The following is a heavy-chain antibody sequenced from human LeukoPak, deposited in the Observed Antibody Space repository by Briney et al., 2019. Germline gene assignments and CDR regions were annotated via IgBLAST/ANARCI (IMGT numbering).Heavy chain of an antibody. J-gene: IGHJ4*02. V-gene: IGHV4-34*01. CDR3: ARRGRGYSYGTH. D-gene: IGHD5-18*01. Sequence: SETLSLTCAVYGGSFSGYYWNWIRQPPGKGLEWIGEINHSGSTNYNPSLKSRVTISVDTSKNQFSLKLSSVTAADTAVYYCARRGRGYSYGTHWGQGTLVTVSS. CDR1: GGSFSGYY. CDR2: INHSGST.